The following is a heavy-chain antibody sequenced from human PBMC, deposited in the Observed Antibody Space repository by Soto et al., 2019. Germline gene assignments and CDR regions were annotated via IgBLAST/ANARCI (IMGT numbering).Heavy chain of an antibody. Sequence: SETLSLTCAVSGGSISSGGYSWSWIRQPPGKGLEWIGYIYHSGSTYYNPSLKSRVTISVDRSKNQFSLKLSSVTAADTAVYYCAKTPRLAVYYFDYWGQGTLVTVSS. CDR2: IYHSGST. J-gene: IGHJ4*02. D-gene: IGHD3-9*01. CDR1: GGSISSGGYS. V-gene: IGHV4-30-2*01. CDR3: AKTPRLAVYYFDY.